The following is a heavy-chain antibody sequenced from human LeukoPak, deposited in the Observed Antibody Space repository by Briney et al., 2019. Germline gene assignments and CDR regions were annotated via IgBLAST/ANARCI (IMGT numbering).Heavy chain of an antibody. CDR3: AFYSSSWYAFDY. Sequence: PSQTLSLTCTVSGGSISSYYWSWIRQPPGKGLEWIGYIYYSGSTNYNPSLKSRVTISVDTSKNQFSLKLSSVTAADTAVYYCAFYSSSWYAFDYWGQGTLVTVSS. D-gene: IGHD6-13*01. CDR1: GGSISSYY. J-gene: IGHJ4*02. CDR2: IYYSGST. V-gene: IGHV4-59*01.